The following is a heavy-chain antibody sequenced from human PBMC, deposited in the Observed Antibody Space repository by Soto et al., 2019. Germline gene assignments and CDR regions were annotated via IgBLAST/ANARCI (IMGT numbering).Heavy chain of an antibody. J-gene: IGHJ4*02. CDR1: GGTFSSYT. D-gene: IGHD6-19*01. V-gene: IGHV1-69*02. CDR2: IIPILGIA. CDR3: ARSPYSSGWDYYFDY. Sequence: GASVKVSCKASGGTFSSYTISWVRQAPGQGLEWMGRIIPILGIANYAQKFQGRVTITADKSTSTAYMELSSLRSEDTAVYYCARSPYSSGWDYYFDYWGQGTLVTVSS.